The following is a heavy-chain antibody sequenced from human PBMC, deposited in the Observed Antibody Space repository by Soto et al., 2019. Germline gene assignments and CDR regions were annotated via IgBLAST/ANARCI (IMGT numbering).Heavy chain of an antibody. Sequence: LGESLKISCKGSGYSFTSYWIGWVRQMPGKGLEWMGIIYPGDSDTRYSPSFQGQVTISADKSISTAYLQWSSLKASDTAMYYCARTGRPHYYCYGTDVWGQGTTVTVSS. CDR3: ARTGRPHYYCYGTDV. V-gene: IGHV5-51*01. CDR1: GYSFTSYW. J-gene: IGHJ6*02. CDR2: IYPGDSDT.